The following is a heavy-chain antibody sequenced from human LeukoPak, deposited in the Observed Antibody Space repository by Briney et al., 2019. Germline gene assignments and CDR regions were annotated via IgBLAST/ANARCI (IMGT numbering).Heavy chain of an antibody. D-gene: IGHD3-22*01. CDR2: TDAKTSNT. CDR1: EYTFNATY. CDR3: ASEAFCASGNCYLQRVAS. V-gene: IGHV1-2*02. J-gene: IGHJ4*02. Sequence: ASVKVSCKPSEYTFNATYKHWVRLGPGQGLEWVGWTDAKTSNTRYAQKFQGRVTITRDTPIGTVYMELSSLKSDDTAVYYCASEAFCASGNCYLQRVASWGPGTLVTVSS.